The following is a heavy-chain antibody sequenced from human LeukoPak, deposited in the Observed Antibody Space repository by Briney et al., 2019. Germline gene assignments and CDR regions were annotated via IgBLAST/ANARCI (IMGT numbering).Heavy chain of an antibody. D-gene: IGHD3-3*02. J-gene: IGHJ4*02. CDR1: GFIVSNTY. CDR3: ASLARDY. V-gene: IGHV3-53*01. Sequence: PGGSLRLSCAASGFIVSNTYMTWVRQAPGKGLEWVSVIHNDGSTYYADSVKGRFTVSRDNSKNMLFLRMNCLRVEDTAVYFCASLARDYWGQGTLVSVSS. CDR2: IHNDGST.